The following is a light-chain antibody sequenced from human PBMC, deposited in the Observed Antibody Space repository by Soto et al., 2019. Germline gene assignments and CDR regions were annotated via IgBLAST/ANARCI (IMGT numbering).Light chain of an antibody. V-gene: IGKV3-15*01. CDR1: KGVSSN. J-gene: IGKJ3*01. CDR2: GAS. CDR3: QQYNNWPFT. Sequence: EIVMTQSQATLSVSPGEGATLSGRASKGVSSNLAWYQQKPGQVPGPLTNGASTRATGIPARFSGSGSGTEFTLTISSLQSEDFAVYYCQQYNNWPFTFGPGTKVDIK.